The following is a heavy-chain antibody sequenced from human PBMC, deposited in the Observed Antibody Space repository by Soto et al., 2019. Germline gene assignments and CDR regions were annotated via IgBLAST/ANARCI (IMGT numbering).Heavy chain of an antibody. CDR2: IYYSGST. D-gene: IGHD3-3*01. J-gene: IGHJ6*02. CDR3: ARLHYDFWSGYPHYYYYYGMDV. CDR1: GGSISSSSYY. Sequence: PSETLSLTCTVSGGSISSSSYYWGWIRQPPGKGLEGIGSIYYSGSTYYNPSLKSRVTISVDTSKNQFSLKLSSVTAADTAVYYCARLHYDFWSGYPHYYYYYGMDVWGQGTTVTVSS. V-gene: IGHV4-39*01.